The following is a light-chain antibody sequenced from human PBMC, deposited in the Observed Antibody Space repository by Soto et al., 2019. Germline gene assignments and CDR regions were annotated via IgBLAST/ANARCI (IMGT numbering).Light chain of an antibody. J-gene: IGKJ1*01. Sequence: EIVLTQSPGTLSLSPGERATLSCRASQSVSSSFLAWYQQKPGQAPRLLIYGAYSRATGIPDSFSGSGSGTDFTLPSSSLEAEDCAVYYCQQYDSSPWMFGQRTKVEI. CDR3: QQYDSSPWM. V-gene: IGKV3-20*01. CDR1: QSVSSSF. CDR2: GAY.